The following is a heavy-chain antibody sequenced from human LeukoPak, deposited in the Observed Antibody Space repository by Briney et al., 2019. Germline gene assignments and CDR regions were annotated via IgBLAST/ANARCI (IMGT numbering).Heavy chain of an antibody. CDR1: GFTFSNYR. D-gene: IGHD6-19*01. Sequence: GGSLRLSCAASGFTFSNYRMHWVRQAPGKGQVWVSRIDSDGTGTTYADSVKGRFTISRDNAKNTLYLQMNSLRAEDTAVYYCARESSEAVVFDYWGQETLVTVSS. CDR3: ARESSEAVVFDY. J-gene: IGHJ4*02. CDR2: IDSDGTGT. V-gene: IGHV3-74*01.